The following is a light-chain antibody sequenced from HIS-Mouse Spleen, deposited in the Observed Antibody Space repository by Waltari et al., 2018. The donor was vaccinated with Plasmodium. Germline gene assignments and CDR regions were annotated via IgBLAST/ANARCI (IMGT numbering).Light chain of an antibody. V-gene: IGLV1-44*01. CDR3: AAWDDSLNGYV. CDR1: SSNIGSNT. J-gene: IGLJ1*01. CDR2: SNN. Sequence: QSVLTQPPSASGTPGQRVTISCSGSSSNIGSNTVNWYQPLPGTAPKLLIYSNNRRPSGVPDRLSGSKSGPSASLAISGLQSEDEADYYCAAWDDSLNGYVFGTGTKVTVL.